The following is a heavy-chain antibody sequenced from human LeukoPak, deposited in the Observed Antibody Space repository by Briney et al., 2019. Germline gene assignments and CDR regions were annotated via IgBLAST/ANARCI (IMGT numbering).Heavy chain of an antibody. J-gene: IGHJ5*02. D-gene: IGHD2-15*01. CDR3: ARALGYCSGGSCTRGYNWFDP. V-gene: IGHV4-39*01. CDR1: GGSXXXSGYX. CDR2: IYYGGST. Sequence: XXXTXSGGSXXXSGYXWGWIRQPPGKGLEWIGSIYYGGSTYYNPSLKSRVTISVDTSMNQFSLKLSFVTTADTAVYYCARALGYCSGGSCTRGYNWFDPWGQGTLVTVPS.